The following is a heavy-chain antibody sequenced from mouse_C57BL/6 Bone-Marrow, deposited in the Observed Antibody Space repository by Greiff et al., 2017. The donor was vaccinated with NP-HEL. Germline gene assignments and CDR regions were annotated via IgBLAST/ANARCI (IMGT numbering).Heavy chain of an antibody. V-gene: IGHV5-6*01. J-gene: IGHJ3*01. D-gene: IGHD4-1*01. CDR2: ISSGGSYT. CDR3: ARPNWDRAY. Sequence: DVQLVESGGDLVKPGGSLKLSCAASGFTFSSYGMSWVRQTPDKRLEWVATISSGGSYTYYPDSVKGRFTISRDNAKNTLYLQMSSLKSEDTAMYYCARPNWDRAYWGQGTLVTVSA. CDR1: GFTFSSYG.